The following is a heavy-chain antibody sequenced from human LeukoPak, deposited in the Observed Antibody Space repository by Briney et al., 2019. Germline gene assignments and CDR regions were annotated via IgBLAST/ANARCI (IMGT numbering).Heavy chain of an antibody. Sequence: PGGSLKLSCAVSGFTFSGSAMHWVRQASGKGLEWVGRIRSKANGYATAYAASVKGRFTISRDDSKNTAYLQMNSLKTEDTAIYYCTRPGGIAAPGGSYYYYGMDVWGQGTTVTVSS. CDR3: TRPGGIAAPGGSYYYYGMDV. D-gene: IGHD6-6*01. CDR2: IRSKANGYAT. CDR1: GFTFSGSA. V-gene: IGHV3-73*01. J-gene: IGHJ6*02.